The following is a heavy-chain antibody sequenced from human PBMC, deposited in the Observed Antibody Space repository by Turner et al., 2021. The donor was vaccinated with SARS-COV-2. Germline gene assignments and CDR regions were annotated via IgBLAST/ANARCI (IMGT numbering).Heavy chain of an antibody. V-gene: IGHV4-61*02. CDR3: AKAVPGSGWFDP. CDR1: GGSITSGSSF. Sequence: QVKLQESGPGLLKPSQTLSLTCTVSGGSITSGSSFWTWIRQPAGRGLEWIGRIYTSGNTVGIPDYNPSLKSRVSISVDSSKNQFSLKLTSVTAAGTAVYHCAKAVPGSGWFDPWGQGSLVTVSS. CDR2: IYTSGNTVGIP. J-gene: IGHJ5*02. D-gene: IGHD3-10*01.